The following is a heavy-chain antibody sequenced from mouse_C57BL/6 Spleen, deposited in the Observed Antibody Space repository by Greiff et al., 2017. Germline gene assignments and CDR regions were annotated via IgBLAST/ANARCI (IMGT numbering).Heavy chain of an antibody. CDR1: GYAFSSYW. Sequence: QVQLKQSGAELVKPGASVKISCKASGYAFSSYWMNWVKQRPGKGLEWIGQIYPGDGDTNYNGKFKGKATLTADKSSSTAYMQLSSLTSEDSAVYFCARWVTTVYFDYWGQGTTLTVSS. D-gene: IGHD1-1*01. V-gene: IGHV1-80*01. J-gene: IGHJ2*01. CDR2: IYPGDGDT. CDR3: ARWVTTVYFDY.